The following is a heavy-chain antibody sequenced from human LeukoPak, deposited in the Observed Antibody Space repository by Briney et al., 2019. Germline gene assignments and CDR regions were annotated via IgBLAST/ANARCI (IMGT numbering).Heavy chain of an antibody. Sequence: PGRTLRLSCAASGFTFSGYAIHWVRQAPGEGLEWVAVISYDRSNTYYADSVKGRFTISGDNSKNTLYLQMNSLRAEDTAVYYCARGAAGTLDYWGQGTLVT. V-gene: IGHV3-30-3*01. D-gene: IGHD6-13*01. CDR3: ARGAAGTLDY. J-gene: IGHJ4*02. CDR2: ISYDRSNT. CDR1: GFTFSGYA.